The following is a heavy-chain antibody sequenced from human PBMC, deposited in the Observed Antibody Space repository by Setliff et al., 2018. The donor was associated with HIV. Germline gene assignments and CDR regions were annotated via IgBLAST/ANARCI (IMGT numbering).Heavy chain of an antibody. CDR3: AREGRRYYGSGSPYFDY. CDR2: IYTSGSA. CDR1: GVSISSGTYY. Sequence: SETLSLTCTVSGVSISSGTYYWSWIRQPAWKALEWIGRIYTSGSANSNPSLKSRVTIAVDTSKNQFSLKLSSVTAADTAVYYCAREGRRYYGSGSPYFDYWGQGTLVTVSS. V-gene: IGHV4-61*02. J-gene: IGHJ4*02. D-gene: IGHD3-10*01.